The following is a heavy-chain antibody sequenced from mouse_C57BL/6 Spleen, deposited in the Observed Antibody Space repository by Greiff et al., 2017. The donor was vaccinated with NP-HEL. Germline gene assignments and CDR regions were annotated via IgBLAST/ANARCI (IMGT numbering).Heavy chain of an antibody. CDR2: IYPGRGST. D-gene: IGHD1-3*01. CDR3: ARRGGKGSWFAY. Sequence: VQLQQPGAELVKPGASVKMSCKASGYTFTSYWITWVKQRPGQGLEWIGDIYPGRGSTNYNEKFKSKATLTVDTSSSTAYMQLSSLTSEDSAVYYCARRGGKGSWFAYWGQGTLVTVSA. CDR1: GYTFTSYW. V-gene: IGHV1-55*01. J-gene: IGHJ3*01.